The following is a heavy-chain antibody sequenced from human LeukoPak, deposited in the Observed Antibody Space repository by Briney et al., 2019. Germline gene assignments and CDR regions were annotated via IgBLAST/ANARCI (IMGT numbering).Heavy chain of an antibody. CDR1: LGTFSNYA. D-gene: IGHD5-18*01. CDR3: AREDSSYGYGY. J-gene: IGHJ4*02. CDR2: IIPIFGTA. V-gene: IGHV1-69*13. Sequence: SVPVSCQASLGTFSNYAISWVRQAPGKGLEWMGGIIPIFGTANYAQKFQGRVTITADESTSTAYMELSSLRSEDAFVYYCAREDSSYGYGYWGEGTLVSVSS.